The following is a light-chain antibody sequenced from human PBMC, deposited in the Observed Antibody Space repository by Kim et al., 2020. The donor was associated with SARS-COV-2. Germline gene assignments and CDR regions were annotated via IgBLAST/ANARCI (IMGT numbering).Light chain of an antibody. J-gene: IGLJ2*01. CDR1: SSDVCGYNY. CDR2: DVS. CDR3: SSYTSSSTV. Sequence: PGQSIPISCPGTSSDVCGYNYVSWYPQHPAKAPKLIIYDVSNRPSGVSNRFSGSKSGNTASLTISGLQAEDEADYYCSSYTSSSTVFGGGTQLTVL. V-gene: IGLV2-14*03.